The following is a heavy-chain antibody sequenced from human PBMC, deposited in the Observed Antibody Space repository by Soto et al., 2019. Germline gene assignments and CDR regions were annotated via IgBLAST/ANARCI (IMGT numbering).Heavy chain of an antibody. CDR1: GGSVSTSSDF. J-gene: IGHJ4*02. CDR2: ISYSGST. D-gene: IGHD3-3*01. V-gene: IGHV4-39*01. CDR3: ARHQFSRNFRGPFEY. Sequence: SETLSLTCTVSGGSVSTSSDFWDWLRQPPGKGLEWIGSISYSGSTYYNPSLKSRVTISIDTSKNQFSLKLSSVTAPDTAVYYCARHQFSRNFRGPFEYWGQGTLVTVS.